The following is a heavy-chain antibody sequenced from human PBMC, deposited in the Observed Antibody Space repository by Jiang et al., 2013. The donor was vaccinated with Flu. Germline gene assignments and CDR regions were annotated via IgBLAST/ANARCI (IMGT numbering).Heavy chain of an antibody. V-gene: IGHV5-10-1*01. CDR1: GYSFTSYW. Sequence: ISCKGSGYSFTSYWISWVRQMPGKGLEWMGRIDPSDSYTNYSPSFQGHVTISADKSISTAYLQWSSLKASDTAMYYCARILAYCGGDCITDDLWGRGTLVTVSS. J-gene: IGHJ2*01. D-gene: IGHD2-21*02. CDR3: ARILAYCGGDCITDDL. CDR2: IDPSDSYT.